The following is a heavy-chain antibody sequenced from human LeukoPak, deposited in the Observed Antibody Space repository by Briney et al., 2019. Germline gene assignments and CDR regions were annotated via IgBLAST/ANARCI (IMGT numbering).Heavy chain of an antibody. Sequence: GGSLRLSCAASGFTVSSNYMSWVRQAPGKGLEWVSVIYSGGSTYYADSVKGRFTISRDNSKKTVYLQMNSLRDEDTAVYYCAKDLRPDGLYDVDYWGQGTLVTVSS. CDR3: AKDLRPDGLYDVDY. V-gene: IGHV3-53*01. CDR2: IYSGGST. J-gene: IGHJ4*02. CDR1: GFTVSSNY. D-gene: IGHD2-8*01.